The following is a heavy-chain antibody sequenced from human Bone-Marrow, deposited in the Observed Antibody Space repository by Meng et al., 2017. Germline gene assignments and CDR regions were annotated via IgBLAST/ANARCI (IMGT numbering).Heavy chain of an antibody. Sequence: QWRLQQGGAGLLKPSETRTPTCTVYGESFNNGYYWTWIRQPPGKGLEWIGEINHSGGTDYNPSLKSRVTISQDTSKNQFSLKLNSVTAADTAVYFCARGQLILRTWGQGTLVTVSS. J-gene: IGHJ4*02. D-gene: IGHD1-1*01. CDR2: INHSGGT. V-gene: IGHV4-34*01. CDR3: ARGQLILRT. CDR1: GESFNNGYY.